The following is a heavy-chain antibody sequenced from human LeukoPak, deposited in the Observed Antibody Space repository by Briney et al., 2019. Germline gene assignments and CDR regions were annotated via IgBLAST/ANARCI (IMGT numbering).Heavy chain of an antibody. CDR3: ARESGGYRPLDY. CDR2: LYTSGST. D-gene: IGHD1-26*01. Sequence: PSETLSLTCTVSRGSISGNYWTWIRQPAGKGLEWIGRLYTSGSTNYNPSLKSRVTMSVDTSKNQFSLKVSSVTAADTAMYYCARESGGYRPLDYWGQGTPVTVSS. V-gene: IGHV4-4*07. CDR1: RGSISGNY. J-gene: IGHJ4*02.